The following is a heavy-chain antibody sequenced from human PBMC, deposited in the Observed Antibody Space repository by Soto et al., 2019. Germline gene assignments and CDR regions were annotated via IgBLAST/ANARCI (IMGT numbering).Heavy chain of an antibody. V-gene: IGHV1-69*14. CDR1: GGTFSRYK. Sequence: QVQLVQSGAEVKKPGSSVRVSCKASGGTFSRYKITWVRQAPGQGLEWMGGISPVFGTAKYAQKVQGRVTMTADKSTSKAYMELGSLRFEDTSVYDCAIYCSGGGGCSDRHFWYGMDFWGQGTTVTVSS. J-gene: IGHJ6*02. CDR3: AIYCSGGGGCSDRHFWYGMDF. D-gene: IGHD2-15*01. CDR2: ISPVFGTA.